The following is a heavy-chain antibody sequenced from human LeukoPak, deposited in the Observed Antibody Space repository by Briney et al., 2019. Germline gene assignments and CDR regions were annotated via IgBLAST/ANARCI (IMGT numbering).Heavy chain of an antibody. Sequence: GGSLTLSCADSGFTFSSYSMNWVRQAPGKGLEWVSSISSSSSYIYYADSVKGRFTISRDNAKNSLYLQMNSLRAEDTAVYYCARDRAAMPPYYFDYWGQGTLVTVSS. CDR1: GFTFSSYS. CDR2: ISSSSSYI. J-gene: IGHJ4*02. V-gene: IGHV3-21*01. CDR3: ARDRAAMPPYYFDY. D-gene: IGHD2-2*01.